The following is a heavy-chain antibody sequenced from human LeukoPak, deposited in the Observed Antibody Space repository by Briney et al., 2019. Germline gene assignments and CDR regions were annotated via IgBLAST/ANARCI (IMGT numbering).Heavy chain of an antibody. V-gene: IGHV3-23*01. Sequence: SGGSLRLSCAASGFTFSSYAMSWVRQAPGKGLEWVSAISGSGGSTYYADSVKGRFTISRDNSKNTLYLQMNSLRAEDTAVYYCAKVAAAKDIVVVLATTSLAFDNWGQGTMVTVSS. D-gene: IGHD2-15*01. J-gene: IGHJ3*02. CDR3: AKVAAAKDIVVVLATTSLAFDN. CDR1: GFTFSSYA. CDR2: ISGSGGST.